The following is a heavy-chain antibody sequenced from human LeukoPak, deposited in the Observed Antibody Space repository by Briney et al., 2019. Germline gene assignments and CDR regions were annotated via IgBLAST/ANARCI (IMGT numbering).Heavy chain of an antibody. D-gene: IGHD4-23*01. Sequence: SETLSHTCTVSGGSISSYYWSWIRQPSGKGLEWIGYIYYSGSTNYNPSLKSRVTISVDTSKNQFSLKLSSVTAADTAVYYCARYGGNAHDYWGQGTLVTVSS. CDR2: IYYSGST. V-gene: IGHV4-59*01. CDR1: GGSISSYY. J-gene: IGHJ4*02. CDR3: ARYGGNAHDY.